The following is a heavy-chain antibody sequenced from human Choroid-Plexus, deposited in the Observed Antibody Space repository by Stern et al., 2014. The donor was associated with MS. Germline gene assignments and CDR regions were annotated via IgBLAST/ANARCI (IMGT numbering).Heavy chain of an antibody. CDR1: GFTFGSCA. CDR2: VSYDGSNK. J-gene: IGHJ5*02. Sequence: QVQLVQSGGGVVQPGRPLRLSCVASGFTFGSCAMHWVRQPPGNGLEWVAGVSYDGSNKYYADSVKGRFTISRDNSQNTLYMQMSSLRPEDTAVYYCAKDRQYLTYFFDHWGQGSLVTVSS. V-gene: IGHV3-30*18. D-gene: IGHD2/OR15-2a*01. CDR3: AKDRQYLTYFFDH.